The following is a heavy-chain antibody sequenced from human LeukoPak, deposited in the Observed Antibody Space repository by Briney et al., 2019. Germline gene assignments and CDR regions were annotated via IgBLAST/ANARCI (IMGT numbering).Heavy chain of an antibody. CDR3: AKSYFDYSTYYSYYFNL. D-gene: IGHD4-11*01. J-gene: IGHJ4*02. Sequence: SETLSLTCTVSGGSISGGYWSWIRQPPGRGLKWIGYVYTSGSTNYNPSLKSRVTISVDTSKSQFALKLSSVTAADTAVYYCAKSYFDYSTYYSYYFNLWGQGALVTGSS. CDR2: VYTSGST. CDR1: GGSISGGY. V-gene: IGHV4-4*09.